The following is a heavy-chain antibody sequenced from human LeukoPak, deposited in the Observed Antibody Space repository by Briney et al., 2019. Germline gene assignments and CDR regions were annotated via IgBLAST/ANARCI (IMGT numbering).Heavy chain of an antibody. V-gene: IGHV4-59*01. D-gene: IGHD6-19*01. CDR2: IYYSGST. Sequence: SETLSLTCTVSGGSISSYYWSWIRQPPGKGLEWIGYIYYSGSTNYNPSLKSRLTISVDTSKNQFSLKLSSVTAADTAVYYCARDLSGWAYFDYWGQGTLVTVSS. CDR3: ARDLSGWAYFDY. CDR1: GGSISSYY. J-gene: IGHJ4*02.